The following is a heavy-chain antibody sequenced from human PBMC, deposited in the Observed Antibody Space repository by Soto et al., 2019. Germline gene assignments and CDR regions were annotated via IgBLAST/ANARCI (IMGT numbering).Heavy chain of an antibody. V-gene: IGHV6-1*01. CDR3: ARDFRTPDSTSWFNWFDP. J-gene: IGHJ5*02. D-gene: IGHD2-2*01. CDR2: TYYRSKWYN. CDR1: GDTVSSDSAA. Sequence: PSQPLSLTCAISGDTVSSDSAAWKWIRQSPSRGLEWLGRTYYRSKWYNDYAVSVKSRMIINPDTSRNQFSLHLNSVTPDDTAVYYCARDFRTPDSTSWFNWFDPWGQGILVTVSS.